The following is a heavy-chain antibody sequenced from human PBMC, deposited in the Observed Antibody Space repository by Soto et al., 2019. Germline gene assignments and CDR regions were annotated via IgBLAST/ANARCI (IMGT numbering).Heavy chain of an antibody. CDR2: ISYDGSNK. V-gene: IGHV3-30*18. Sequence: QVQLVESGGGVVQSGRSLRLSCAASGFTFSSYGMHWVRQAPGKGLEWVAVISYDGSNKYYVDSVKGRFTISRDNSKNTLYLQMNSLRAEDTAVYYCAKDPSYYDSEWGQGTLVTVSS. CDR3: AKDPSYYDSE. CDR1: GFTFSSYG. J-gene: IGHJ4*02. D-gene: IGHD3-10*01.